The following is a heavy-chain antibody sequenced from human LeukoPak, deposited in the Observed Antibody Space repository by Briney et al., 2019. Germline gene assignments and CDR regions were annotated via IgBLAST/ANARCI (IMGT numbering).Heavy chain of an antibody. CDR2: ISGSGGTT. D-gene: IGHD5-24*01. CDR1: GFALSSYA. J-gene: IGHJ4*02. Sequence: GGSLRLSCAASGFALSSYAMSWVRQAPGKGLEWVSAISGSGGTTYSADSVKGRFTISRDNSKNTPYLQMNSLRAEDTAVYYCARDLEDGYNGLYYFDYWGQGTLVTVSS. CDR3: ARDLEDGYNGLYYFDY. V-gene: IGHV3-23*01.